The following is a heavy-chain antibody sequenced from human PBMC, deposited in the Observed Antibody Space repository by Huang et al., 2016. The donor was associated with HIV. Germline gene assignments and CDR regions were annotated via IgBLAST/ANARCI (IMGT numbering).Heavy chain of an antibody. Sequence: QVQLEQWGARLLKPSETLSLTCAVYGESLSDFFWRWIRQPPGKGLEWIGEINQSGRTNYKPSLKSRVTIAVDTSKKQFSLKLKSVTAADTSMYYCARGRGSSWSLFDTWGQGSLVTVFS. CDR3: ARGRGSSWSLFDT. CDR2: INQSGRT. D-gene: IGHD6-13*01. V-gene: IGHV4-34*02. CDR1: GESLSDFF. J-gene: IGHJ4*02.